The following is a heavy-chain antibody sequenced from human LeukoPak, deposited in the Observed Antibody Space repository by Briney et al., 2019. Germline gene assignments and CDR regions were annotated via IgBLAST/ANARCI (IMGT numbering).Heavy chain of an antibody. J-gene: IGHJ4*02. Sequence: PGGSLRLSCAASGFTFSDYYMTWIRQAPGKGLEWVSYISTSGNTIYYADSVKGRFAISRDYAKNSLYLQMNSLRAEDTAVYYCARVIAVAGFDYWGQGTLVTVSS. V-gene: IGHV3-11*04. CDR2: ISTSGNTI. CDR1: GFTFSDYY. D-gene: IGHD6-19*01. CDR3: ARVIAVAGFDY.